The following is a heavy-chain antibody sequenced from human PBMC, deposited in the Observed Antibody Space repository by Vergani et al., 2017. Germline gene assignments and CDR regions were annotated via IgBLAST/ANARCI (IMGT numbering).Heavy chain of an antibody. V-gene: IGHV4-34*09. J-gene: IGHJ6*03. CDR2: INHSGST. Sequence: QAQLQESGPRLVKPSQTLSLTCAVYGGSFSGYYWSWIRQPPGKGLEWIGEINHSGSTNYNPSLKSRVTISVDTSKNQFSLKLSSVTAADTAVYYCARGRFDWTSYYYYYMDVWGKGTTVTVSS. D-gene: IGHD3-9*01. CDR1: GGSFSGYY. CDR3: ARGRFDWTSYYYYYMDV.